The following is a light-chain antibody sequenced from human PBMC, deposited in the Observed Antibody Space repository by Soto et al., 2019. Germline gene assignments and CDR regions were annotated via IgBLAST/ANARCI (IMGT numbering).Light chain of an antibody. V-gene: IGKV1-6*01. J-gene: IGKJ4*01. CDR1: QDFRED. CDR3: LQDHGFPLT. CDR2: AAS. Sequence: AIQMTQSPSSLSASVGDRVTIICRATQDFREDLGWYQQKPGKAPKLLIYAASSLQSEVPSRFSGSGSGTDFTLTISSLQPEDFATYFCLQDHGFPLTFGGGTKVEIK.